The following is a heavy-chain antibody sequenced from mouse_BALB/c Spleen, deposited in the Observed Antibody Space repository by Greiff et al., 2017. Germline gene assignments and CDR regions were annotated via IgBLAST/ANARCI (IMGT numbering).Heavy chain of an antibody. CDR2: ISYDGIN. D-gene: IGHD1-1*01. CDR1: GYSITSGYY. Sequence: EVQLQQSGPGLVKPSQSLSLTCSVTGYSITSGYYWYWIRQFPGNKLEWMGYISYDGINNYNPSLKNRISIDSNTSKNQFFLKLNSVTTEDTATYYCAKEGTTVVATRWYFDVWGAGTTVTVSS. CDR3: AKEGTTVVATRWYFDV. V-gene: IGHV3-6*02. J-gene: IGHJ1*01.